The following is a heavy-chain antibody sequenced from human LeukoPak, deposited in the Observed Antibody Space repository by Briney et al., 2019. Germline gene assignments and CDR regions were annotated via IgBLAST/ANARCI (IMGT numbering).Heavy chain of an antibody. CDR3: VRGGSSYYDSSNLDL. CDR2: TRNKANSYAP. Sequence: GGSLRLSCAASGLTFSDHYMDWVRQAPGKGLEWVGRTRNKANSYAPEFAASVKGKFPISRDDSKNSLYLQMDSLKTEDTAVYYCVRGGSSYYDSSNLDLWGRGALVTVSS. V-gene: IGHV3-72*01. D-gene: IGHD3-22*01. J-gene: IGHJ2*01. CDR1: GLTFSDHY.